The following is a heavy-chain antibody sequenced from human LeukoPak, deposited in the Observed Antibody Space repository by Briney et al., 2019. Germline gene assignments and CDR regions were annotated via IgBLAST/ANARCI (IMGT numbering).Heavy chain of an antibody. Sequence: ASVKVSCKASGYTFTSYGISWVRQAPGQGLEWMGWISAYNGNTNYAQKLQGRVTMTTDTSTSTAYMELRSLRSDDTAVYYCARGALILRYFGWLLDYGMDVWGQGTTVTVSS. D-gene: IGHD3-9*01. CDR1: GYTFTSYG. J-gene: IGHJ6*02. V-gene: IGHV1-18*01. CDR3: ARGALILRYFGWLLDYGMDV. CDR2: ISAYNGNT.